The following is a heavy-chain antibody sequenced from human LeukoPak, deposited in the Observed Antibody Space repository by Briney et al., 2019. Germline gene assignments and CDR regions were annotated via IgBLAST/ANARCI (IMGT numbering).Heavy chain of an antibody. CDR3: ARFTAAPYYYYYMDV. Sequence: SETLSLTCAVYGGSFSGYYWSWIRQPPGKGLEWIGEINHSGSTNYNPSLKSRVNISVDTSKNQFSLKLSSVTAADTAVYYCARFTAAPYYYYYMDVWGKGTTVTVSS. J-gene: IGHJ6*03. D-gene: IGHD6-6*01. V-gene: IGHV4-34*01. CDR1: GGSFSGYY. CDR2: INHSGST.